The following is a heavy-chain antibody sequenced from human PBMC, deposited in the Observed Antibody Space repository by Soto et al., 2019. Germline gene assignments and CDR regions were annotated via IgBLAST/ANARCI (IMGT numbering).Heavy chain of an antibody. J-gene: IGHJ6*02. D-gene: IGHD3-22*01. Sequence: PSETLSLTCAVCGGSISSSNWWSWVRQPPGKGLEWIGEIYHSGSTNYNPSLKSRVTISVDKSKNQFSLKLSSVTAADTAVYYCARAGVSYDSSGYTVLYYYGMDVWGQGTTVTVSS. CDR3: ARAGVSYDSSGYTVLYYYGMDV. CDR2: IYHSGST. V-gene: IGHV4-4*02. CDR1: GGSISSSNW.